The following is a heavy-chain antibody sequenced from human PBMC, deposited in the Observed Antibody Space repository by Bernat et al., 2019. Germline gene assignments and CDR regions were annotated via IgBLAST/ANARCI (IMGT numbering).Heavy chain of an antibody. D-gene: IGHD6-13*01. Sequence: QLQLQESGPGLVKPSETLSLTCSISGGSISSNSYYWGWIRQPPGKGLEWIGSIHYSGTTYYNPSLESRLTISVDTSKNPFSLKLRSVPAADTAVYYCARTLGVAAATGGYWGQGTLVTVSS. J-gene: IGHJ4*02. CDR2: IHYSGTT. V-gene: IGHV4-39*01. CDR1: GGSISSNSYY. CDR3: ARTLGVAAATGGY.